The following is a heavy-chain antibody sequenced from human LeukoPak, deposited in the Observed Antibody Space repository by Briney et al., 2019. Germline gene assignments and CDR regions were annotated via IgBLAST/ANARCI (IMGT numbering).Heavy chain of an antibody. CDR1: GYTVTSYA. J-gene: IGHJ3*02. V-gene: IGHV1-18*01. CDR2: INTYNGNT. D-gene: IGHD3-10*01. CDR3: ATRIMVRGVPDAFDI. Sequence: ASVKVSCKASGYTVTSYAITWVRQAPGQGLEWMGLINTYNGNTNYAQKFQGRVTMTTDTSTSTAYTELRSLMSDDTAVYYCATRIMVRGVPDAFDIWGQGTMVTVSS.